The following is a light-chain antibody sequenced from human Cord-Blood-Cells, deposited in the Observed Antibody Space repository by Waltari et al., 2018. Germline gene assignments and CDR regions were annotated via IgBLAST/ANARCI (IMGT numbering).Light chain of an antibody. CDR2: EGS. CDR3: CSYAGSRV. V-gene: IGLV2-23*01. Sequence: QSALTQPASVSGSPGQSITISCTGTSSDVGSYNLVSWYQQHPGKAPKLMIYEGSKRPSWVSNRFSGSKSSNTASLTISGLQAEDEADYYCCSYAGSRVFGGGTKLTVL. CDR1: SSDVGSYNL. J-gene: IGLJ3*02.